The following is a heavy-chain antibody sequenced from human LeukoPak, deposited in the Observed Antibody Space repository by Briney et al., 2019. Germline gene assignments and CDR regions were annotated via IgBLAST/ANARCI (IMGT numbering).Heavy chain of an antibody. CDR2: IYYSGST. CDR1: GGSISSSSYY. D-gene: IGHD3-10*01. Sequence: ETLSLTCTVSGGSISSSSYYWGWIRQPPGKGLEWIGGIYYSGSTYYNPSLKSRVTISVDTSKNQFSLKLSSVTAADTAVYYCARDKKRNYYGSGSYPVDAFDIWGQGTMVTVSS. J-gene: IGHJ3*02. CDR3: ARDKKRNYYGSGSYPVDAFDI. V-gene: IGHV4-39*07.